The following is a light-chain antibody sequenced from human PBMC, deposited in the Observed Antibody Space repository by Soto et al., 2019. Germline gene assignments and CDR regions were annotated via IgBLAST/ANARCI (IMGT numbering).Light chain of an antibody. CDR3: QYFYRAPSRT. CDR2: AAS. J-gene: IGKJ4*01. V-gene: IGKV1-27*01. Sequence: DIQMTQSPSSLSASVGDRVTITCRASQGISNYLAWYQQKPGKVPKLLIYAASTLQSGIPARFSGSRSWTDFTLTIHSLQPEDVASYYCQYFYRAPSRTFGGGTKVEIK. CDR1: QGISNY.